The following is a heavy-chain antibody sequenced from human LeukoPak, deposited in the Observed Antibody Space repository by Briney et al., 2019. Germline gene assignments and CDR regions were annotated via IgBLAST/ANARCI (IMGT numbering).Heavy chain of an antibody. CDR1: GFTFSSYE. CDR2: ISSSGSTI. CDR3: AREPSYYYYYYMDV. V-gene: IGHV3-48*03. Sequence: GGSLRLSCAASGFTFSSYEMNWVRQAPGKGLEWVSYISSSGSTIYYADSVKGRFTISRDNAKNSLYLHMNSLRAEDTAVYYCAREPSYYYYYYMDVWGKGTTVTVSS. J-gene: IGHJ6*03.